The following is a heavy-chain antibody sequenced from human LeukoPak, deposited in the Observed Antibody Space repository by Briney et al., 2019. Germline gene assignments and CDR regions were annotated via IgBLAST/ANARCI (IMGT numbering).Heavy chain of an antibody. CDR3: AKGDDFWSDKQPFDY. CDR1: GFTFSNYA. J-gene: IGHJ4*02. Sequence: PGGSLRLSCAASGFTFSNYAMTWVRQAPGKGLEWVSTISGSDGSTYYADSVKGRFTISRDNSKNTLYLQMNSLRAEDTAVYYCAKGDDFWSDKQPFDYWGQGTLVTVSS. CDR2: ISGSDGST. V-gene: IGHV3-23*01. D-gene: IGHD3-3*01.